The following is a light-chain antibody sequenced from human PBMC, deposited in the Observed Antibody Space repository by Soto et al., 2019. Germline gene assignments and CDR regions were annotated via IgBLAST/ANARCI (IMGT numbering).Light chain of an antibody. CDR3: ETWDINTHVV. Sequence: QPVLTQSSSASASLGSSVKLTCTLSSGHSSYIIAWHQQQPGKAPRYLMNLEGSGSFNKGSGVPDRFSGSSSGADSYLTISNLQFEDEADYYCETWDINTHVVFGGGTKLTVL. CDR2: LEGSGSF. J-gene: IGLJ2*01. CDR1: SGHSSYI. V-gene: IGLV4-60*02.